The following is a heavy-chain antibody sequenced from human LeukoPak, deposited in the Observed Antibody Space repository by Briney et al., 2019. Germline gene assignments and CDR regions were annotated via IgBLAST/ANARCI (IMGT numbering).Heavy chain of an antibody. CDR1: GASISSGNYY. J-gene: IGHJ4*02. CDR3: ARHQYSSSWSPFDY. CDR2: IYYSGSI. D-gene: IGHD6-13*01. V-gene: IGHV4-61*02. Sequence: SETLSLTCTVSGASISSGNYYWIWLRQPAGQGLEGIRRIYYSGSIDYNPSLKSRVTISVDTSKNQFSLKLSSVTAADTAVYFCARHQYSSSWSPFDYWGQGTLVTVSS.